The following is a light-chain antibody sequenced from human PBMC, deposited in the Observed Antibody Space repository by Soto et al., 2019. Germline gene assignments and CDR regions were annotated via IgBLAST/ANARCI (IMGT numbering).Light chain of an antibody. V-gene: IGLV2-14*01. Sequence: QSALTQPPSVSGSPGQSVTISCSGSSSDVGAYNYVSWYQRHPGKAPKLMIYDVTNRPSGVSNRFSGSKSGNTASLTISGLQAEDEADYCCSSYTSSSTVVFGGGTKLTVL. CDR3: SSYTSSSTVV. J-gene: IGLJ3*02. CDR2: DVT. CDR1: SSDVGAYNY.